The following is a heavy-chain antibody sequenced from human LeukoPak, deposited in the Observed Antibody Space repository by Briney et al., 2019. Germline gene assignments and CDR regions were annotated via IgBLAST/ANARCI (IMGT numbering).Heavy chain of an antibody. CDR1: GGTFSSYA. CDR2: IIPIFGTA. Sequence: SVKVSCKASGGTFSSYAISWVRQAPGQGFEWMGRIIPIFGTANYAQKFQGRVTITTDESTSTAYMELSSLRSEDTAVYYCARGPIAVAGNASWDYWGQGTLVTVSS. J-gene: IGHJ4*02. V-gene: IGHV1-69*05. D-gene: IGHD6-19*01. CDR3: ARGPIAVAGNASWDY.